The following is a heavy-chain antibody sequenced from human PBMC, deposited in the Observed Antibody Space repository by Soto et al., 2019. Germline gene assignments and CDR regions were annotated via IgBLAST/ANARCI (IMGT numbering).Heavy chain of an antibody. V-gene: IGHV4-30-4*01. D-gene: IGHD5-18*01. J-gene: IGHJ4*02. CDR1: GGSISSGDYY. Sequence: SETLSLTCTVSGGSISSGDYYWSWIRQPPGKGLEWIGYIYYSGSTYYNPSLKSRVTISVDTSKNQFSLKLSSLTAADTAVYYCAITKRGYSYGYEAGFDYWGQGTLVTVSS. CDR2: IYYSGST. CDR3: AITKRGYSYGYEAGFDY.